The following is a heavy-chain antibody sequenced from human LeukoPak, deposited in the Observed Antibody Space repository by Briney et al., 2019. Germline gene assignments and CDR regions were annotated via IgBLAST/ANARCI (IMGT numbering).Heavy chain of an antibody. V-gene: IGHV1-69*04. CDR3: ARPKDVDTYAFDI. CDR2: IIPILGIA. Sequence: SVKVSCKASGGTFSNYAISWVRQAPGQGLEWMGRIIPILGIANYAQKFQGRVTITADKSTSTAYMELSSLRSEDTAVYYCARPKDVDTYAFDIWGQGTMVTVSS. J-gene: IGHJ3*02. CDR1: GGTFSNYA. D-gene: IGHD5-18*01.